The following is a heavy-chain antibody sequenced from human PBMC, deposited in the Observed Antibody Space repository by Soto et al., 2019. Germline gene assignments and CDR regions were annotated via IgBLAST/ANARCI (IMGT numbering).Heavy chain of an antibody. CDR3: ARDKMATISFDI. D-gene: IGHD5-12*01. CDR1: GGSVSSGSYY. V-gene: IGHV4-61*01. CDR2: IYTSGST. J-gene: IGHJ3*02. Sequence: SETLSLTCTVSGGSVSSGSYYWSWIRQPPGKGLEWIGRIYTSGSTNYNPSLKSRVTMSVDASKNQFSLKLSSVTAADTAVYYCARDKMATISFDIWGQGTMVTVSS.